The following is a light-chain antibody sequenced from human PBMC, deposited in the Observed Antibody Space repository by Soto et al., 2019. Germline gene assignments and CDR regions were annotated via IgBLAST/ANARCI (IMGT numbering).Light chain of an antibody. Sequence: QPVLTQSPSASASLGASVKLTCTLSSGHRSYTIAWHQQQTEKGPRFLMKLNPDGSHNKGDGIPDRFSGSSSGAERYLTISSLQSEDEADYYCQTWGTGVVFGGGTKVTVL. CDR2: LNPDGSH. CDR3: QTWGTGVV. V-gene: IGLV4-69*01. CDR1: SGHRSYT. J-gene: IGLJ2*01.